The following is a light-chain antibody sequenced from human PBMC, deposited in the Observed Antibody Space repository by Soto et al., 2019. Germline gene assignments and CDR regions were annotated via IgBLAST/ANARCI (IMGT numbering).Light chain of an antibody. Sequence: QSALPQPASVSGSPGQPITISCAGTSSDVGGYNYVSWYQQHPGKAPKLMLCGVSNRPSGVSSRFSGSKSGNTASLTISGLQAEDEADYYCSSYTSSSTYVFGTGTKVTVL. V-gene: IGLV2-14*03. CDR2: GVS. J-gene: IGLJ1*01. CDR1: SSDVGGYNY. CDR3: SSYTSSSTYV.